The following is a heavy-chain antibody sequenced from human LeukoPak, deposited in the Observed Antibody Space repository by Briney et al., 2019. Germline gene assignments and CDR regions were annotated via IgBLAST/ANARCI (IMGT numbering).Heavy chain of an antibody. CDR1: GFTFSSYS. CDR2: ISSSSSYI. V-gene: IGHV3-21*01. Sequence: PGGSLRLSCAASGFTFSSYSMNWVRQAPGKGLEWVSSISSSSSYIYYADSVKGRFTISRDNAKNSLYLQMNSLRAEDTAVYHCARDEGVDSGYDIPDAFDIWGQGTMVTVSS. CDR3: ARDEGVDSGYDIPDAFDI. J-gene: IGHJ3*02. D-gene: IGHD3-9*01.